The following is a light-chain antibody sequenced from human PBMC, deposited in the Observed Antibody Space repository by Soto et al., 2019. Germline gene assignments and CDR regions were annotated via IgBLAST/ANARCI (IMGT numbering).Light chain of an antibody. CDR3: QQYGSSPYT. Sequence: EIVLTQSPGTLSLSPGERATLSCRASQSVSSSYLAWHQQKPGQAPRLLIYDASSRATGIPDRFSGSGSGTEFTLTISRLEPEDVAVYYCQQYGSSPYTFGQGTKLEIK. V-gene: IGKV3-20*01. CDR1: QSVSSSY. CDR2: DAS. J-gene: IGKJ2*01.